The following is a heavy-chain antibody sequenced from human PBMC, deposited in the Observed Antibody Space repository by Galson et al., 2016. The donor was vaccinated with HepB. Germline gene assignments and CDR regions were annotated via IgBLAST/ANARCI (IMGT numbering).Heavy chain of an antibody. Sequence: SLRLSCAASGFTFGNYPMMWVRQTSEKGLEWLSRISASGTDTHLADSVKGRFTTSRDNSKNTLYLQMNSLRVEDTAVYYCAKDGDLLTGYVWDWGLGTLVTVAS. CDR1: GFTFGNYP. J-gene: IGHJ4*02. V-gene: IGHV3-23*01. D-gene: IGHD3-9*01. CDR3: AKDGDLLTGYVWD. CDR2: ISASGTDT.